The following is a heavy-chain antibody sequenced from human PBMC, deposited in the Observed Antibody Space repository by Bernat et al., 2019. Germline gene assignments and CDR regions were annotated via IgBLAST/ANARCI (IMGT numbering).Heavy chain of an antibody. Sequence: QLQLQESGPGLVKPSETLSLTCTVSGGSISSSSYYWGWIRQPPGKGLEWIGSIYYSGSTYYNPSLKSRVTISVDTSKNQFSLKRSSVTAADTAVYYCARPSSGWDYYFDYWGQGTLVTVSS. D-gene: IGHD6-19*01. CDR2: IYYSGST. V-gene: IGHV4-39*01. CDR1: GGSISSSSYY. CDR3: ARPSSGWDYYFDY. J-gene: IGHJ4*02.